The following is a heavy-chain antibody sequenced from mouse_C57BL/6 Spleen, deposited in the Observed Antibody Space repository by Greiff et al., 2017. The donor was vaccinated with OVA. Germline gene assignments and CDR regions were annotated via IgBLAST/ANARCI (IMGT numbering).Heavy chain of an antibody. D-gene: IGHD2-3*01. Sequence: QVQLQQPGAELVMPGASVKLSCKASGYTFTSYWMHWVKQRPGQGLEWIGEIDPSDSYTNYNQKFKGKSTLTVDKSSSTAYMQLSSLTSEDSAVYYCARRGDGCSLDYWGQGTTLTVSS. CDR3: ARRGDGCSLDY. CDR1: GYTFTSYW. CDR2: IDPSDSYT. J-gene: IGHJ2*01. V-gene: IGHV1-69*01.